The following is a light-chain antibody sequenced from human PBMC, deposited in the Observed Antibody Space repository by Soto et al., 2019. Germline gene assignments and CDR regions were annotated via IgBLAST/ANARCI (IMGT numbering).Light chain of an antibody. Sequence: DIHMTQSPSSLSASVGDRVTITCRASQSISSYLNWYQQKPGKAPKLLIYAASSLQSGVPSRFSGSGSGTDFTLTISSLQPEDFATYYCQQSYSTPATFGPGTKVDIK. CDR2: AAS. CDR3: QQSYSTPAT. V-gene: IGKV1-39*01. J-gene: IGKJ3*01. CDR1: QSISSY.